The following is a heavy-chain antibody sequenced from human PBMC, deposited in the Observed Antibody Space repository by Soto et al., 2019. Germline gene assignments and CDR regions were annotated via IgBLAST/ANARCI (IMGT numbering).Heavy chain of an antibody. CDR3: AKFSGSVGP. D-gene: IGHD3-10*01. CDR2: INPDSGGT. Sequence: ASVKVSCKASGYIFTHYYIHWVRQAPGQGLEWMGWINPDSGGTKYAQNFQGRVTMTRDTSITTAYMELSRLRSDDTAVYYCAKFSGSVGPWGQGTLVTVSS. CDR1: GYIFTHYY. J-gene: IGHJ5*02. V-gene: IGHV1-2*02.